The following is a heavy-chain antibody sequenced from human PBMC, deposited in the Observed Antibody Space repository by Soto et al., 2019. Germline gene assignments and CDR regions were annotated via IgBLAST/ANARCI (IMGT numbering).Heavy chain of an antibody. CDR1: GGSISSYY. CDR3: ASWAAAGYNDPYFDY. V-gene: IGHV4-59*01. D-gene: IGHD6-13*01. J-gene: IGHJ4*02. Sequence: SETLSLTCTVSGGSISSYYWSWIRQPPGKGLEWIGYIYYSGSTNYNPSLKSRVTISVDTSKNQFSLKLSSVTAADTAVYYCASWAAAGYNDPYFDYWGQGTLVTVSS. CDR2: IYYSGST.